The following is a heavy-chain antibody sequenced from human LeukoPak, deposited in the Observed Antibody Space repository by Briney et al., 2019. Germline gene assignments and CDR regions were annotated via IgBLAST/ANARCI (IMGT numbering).Heavy chain of an antibody. CDR3: ARSAFGDYSFDY. J-gene: IGHJ4*02. D-gene: IGHD3-16*01. Sequence: SETLSLTCTVSGGSISSYYWGWIRQPPGKGLEWIGYIFHSGCTNSNPSLKSRVTISVDTSKNQFSLKLSSVTAADTAVYYWARSAFGDYSFDYWGQGTLVTVSS. CDR1: GGSISSYY. CDR2: IFHSGCT. V-gene: IGHV4-59*01.